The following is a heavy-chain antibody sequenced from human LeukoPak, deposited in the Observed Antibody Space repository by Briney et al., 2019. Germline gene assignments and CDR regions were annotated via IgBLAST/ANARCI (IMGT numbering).Heavy chain of an antibody. CDR3: ARVGGGQWLVLSQVRYFDY. V-gene: IGHV1-46*01. CDR2: INPSGGST. J-gene: IGHJ4*02. Sequence: ASVKVSCKASGYTFTSYYMHWVRQAPGQGLEWMGIINPSGGSTSYAQKFQGRVTMTRDTSTSTVYMELSSLRSEDTAVYYCARVGGGQWLVLSQVRYFDYWGQGTLVTVSS. CDR1: GYTFTSYY. D-gene: IGHD6-19*01.